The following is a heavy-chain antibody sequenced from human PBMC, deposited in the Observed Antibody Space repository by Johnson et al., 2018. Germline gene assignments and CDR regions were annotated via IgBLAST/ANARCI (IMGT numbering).Heavy chain of an antibody. CDR1: GFTFSHYG. D-gene: IGHD1-1*01. CDR2: IWFDGSNR. CDR3: AREGLDEIGCTTGAFAI. Sequence: QVQLVQSVGGVVQPGRSLRLSCAASGFTFSHYGMHWVRQAPGKGLEWVAVIWFDGSNRYYADSVKGRFTVSRDASKKTLYLQLNSLRAEDTAVYYCAREGLDEIGCTTGAFAIWGRGTMVTVSS. V-gene: IGHV3-33*01. J-gene: IGHJ3*02.